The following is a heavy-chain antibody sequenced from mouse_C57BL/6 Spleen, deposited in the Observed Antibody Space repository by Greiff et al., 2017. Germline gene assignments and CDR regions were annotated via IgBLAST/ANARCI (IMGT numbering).Heavy chain of an antibody. CDR1: GYAFSSSW. CDR3: ARSDSSGYHYYAMDY. Sequence: VQLQQSGPELVKPGASVKISCKASGYAFSSSWMNWVKQRPGKGLEWIGRIYPGDGDTNYNGKFKGKATLTADKSSSTAYMQLSSLTSEDSAVYVCARSDSSGYHYYAMDYWGQGTSVTVSS. D-gene: IGHD3-2*02. V-gene: IGHV1-82*01. J-gene: IGHJ4*01. CDR2: IYPGDGDT.